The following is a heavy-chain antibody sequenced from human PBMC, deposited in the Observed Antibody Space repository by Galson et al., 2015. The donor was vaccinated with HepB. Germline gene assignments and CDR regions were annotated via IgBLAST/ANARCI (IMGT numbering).Heavy chain of an antibody. CDR3: ARDGSLYGGKGNGMDV. D-gene: IGHD4-23*01. Sequence: SVKVSCKASGYTFTGYYMHWVRQAPGQGLEWMGWINPNSGGTNYAQKFQGWVTMTRDTSISTAYMELSRLRSDDTAVYYCARDGSLYGGKGNGMDVWGQGTTVTVSS. J-gene: IGHJ6*02. CDR2: INPNSGGT. V-gene: IGHV1-2*04. CDR1: GYTFTGYY.